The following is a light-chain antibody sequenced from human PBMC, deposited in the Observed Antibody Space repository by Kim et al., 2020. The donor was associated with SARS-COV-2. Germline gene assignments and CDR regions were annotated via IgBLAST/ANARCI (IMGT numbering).Light chain of an antibody. CDR3: QQRSNWPLT. V-gene: IGKV3-11*01. Sequence: VSPGERATLSCRASQSISSYLAWYQQKPGQAPRLLIYDASNRATGIPARFSGSGSGTDFTLTISSLEPEDSAVYYCQQRSNWPLTFGGGTKVDIK. J-gene: IGKJ4*01. CDR2: DAS. CDR1: QSISSY.